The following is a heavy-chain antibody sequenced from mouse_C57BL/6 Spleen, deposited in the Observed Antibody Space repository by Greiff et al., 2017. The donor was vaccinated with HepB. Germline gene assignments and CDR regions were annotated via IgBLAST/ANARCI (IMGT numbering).Heavy chain of an antibody. CDR3: TRSEGGN. D-gene: IGHD1-1*02. V-gene: IGHV1-15*01. J-gene: IGHJ2*01. Sequence: QVQLKQSGAELVRPGASVTLSCKASGYTFTDYEMHWVKQTPVHGLEWIGAIDPETGGTAYNQKFKGKAILTADKSSSTAYMELRSLTSEDSAVYYCTRSEGGNWGQGTTLTVSS. CDR2: IDPETGGT. CDR1: GYTFTDYE.